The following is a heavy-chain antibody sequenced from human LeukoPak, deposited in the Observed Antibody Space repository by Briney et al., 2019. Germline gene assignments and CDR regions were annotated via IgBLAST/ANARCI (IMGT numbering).Heavy chain of an antibody. D-gene: IGHD6-19*01. CDR1: GFTFSHFG. CDR3: AIDWHSSGGDFDY. CDR2: IWSDGTNQ. Sequence: GTSLRLSCEASGFTFSHFGMHWVRQAPGKGLEWVAVIWSDGTNQYYADSVKGRFTISRDNSKNTLYLQMNSLRAEDTAVYYCAIDWHSSGGDFDYWRQGTLVTVSS. V-gene: IGHV3-30*19. J-gene: IGHJ4*02.